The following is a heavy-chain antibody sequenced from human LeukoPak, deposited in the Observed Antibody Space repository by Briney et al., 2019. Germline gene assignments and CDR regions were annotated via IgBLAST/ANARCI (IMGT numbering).Heavy chain of an antibody. J-gene: IGHJ4*02. Sequence: SGTLSLTCAVSGGSISSGGYSWSWIRQPPGKGLEWIGYIYYSGSTYYNPSLKSRVTISVDTSKNQFSLKLSSVTAADTAVYYCARAYYYGSGSYLDYWGQGTLVTVSS. CDR2: IYYSGST. D-gene: IGHD3-10*01. CDR1: GGSISSGGYS. CDR3: ARAYYYGSGSYLDY. V-gene: IGHV4-30-4*07.